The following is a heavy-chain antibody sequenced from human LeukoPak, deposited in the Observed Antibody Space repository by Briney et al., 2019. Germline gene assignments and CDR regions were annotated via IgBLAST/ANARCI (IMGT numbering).Heavy chain of an antibody. D-gene: IGHD3-22*01. CDR3: ARWDSYYDSSGYYTLGPFDY. CDR2: MNPNSGNT. V-gene: IGHV1-8*03. Sequence: ASVKVSCKASGYTFTSYDINWVRQATGQGLEWMGWMNPNSGNTGYAQKFQGRVTITRNTSISTAYMELSSLRSEDTAVYYCARWDSYYDSSGYYTLGPFDYWGQGTLVTVSS. CDR1: GYTFTSYD. J-gene: IGHJ4*02.